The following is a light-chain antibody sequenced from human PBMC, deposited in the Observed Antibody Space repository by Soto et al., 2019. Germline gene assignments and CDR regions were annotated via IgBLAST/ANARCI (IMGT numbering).Light chain of an antibody. V-gene: IGKV1-39*01. J-gene: IGKJ5*01. CDR1: QTITSY. CDR3: QQSFSKFPYT. Sequence: DIQMTQSPSSLSASVGDRVTITCRASQTITSYLNWYQQKPGKAPKLLIYAASSLQSGVPSRFSGSGSGTDFTLTISSLQPEDFENYYCQQSFSKFPYTFGQGTRLEIK. CDR2: AAS.